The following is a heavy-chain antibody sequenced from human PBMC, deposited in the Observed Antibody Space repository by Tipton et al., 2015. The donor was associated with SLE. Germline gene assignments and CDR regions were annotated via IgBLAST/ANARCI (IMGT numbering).Heavy chain of an antibody. CDR2: IYYSGTT. CDR3: ARMDDTFLDY. Sequence: TLSLTCTVSGDSISGQYWSWIRQPPGKGLEWIGYIYYSGTTNYNPSLKRRVTISVDTSKNQFSLKLSSVTAADTAVYYCARMDDTFLDYWGQGTLVTVSS. V-gene: IGHV4-59*11. CDR1: GDSISGQY. D-gene: IGHD3-22*01. J-gene: IGHJ4*02.